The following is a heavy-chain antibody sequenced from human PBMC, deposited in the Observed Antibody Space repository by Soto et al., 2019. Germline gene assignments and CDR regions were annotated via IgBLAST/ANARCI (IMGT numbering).Heavy chain of an antibody. CDR1: GNTFTYRY. Sequence: QMQLVQSGAEVKKTGSSVTVSCKALGNTFTYRYLHWVRQDPAQALEWMGWITPFNGDVHYAQKFQERVTITRDRSINTAYMRMSSLRSEDTAMYYCASGGAGSGPFTWELPDHWGQGTLVTVSS. J-gene: IGHJ4*02. CDR3: ASGGAGSGPFTWELPDH. CDR2: ITPFNGDV. D-gene: IGHD1-26*01. V-gene: IGHV1-45*02.